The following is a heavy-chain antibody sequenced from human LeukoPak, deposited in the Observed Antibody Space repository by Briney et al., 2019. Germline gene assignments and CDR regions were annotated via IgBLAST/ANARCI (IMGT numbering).Heavy chain of an antibody. J-gene: IGHJ4*02. Sequence: SETLSLTCAVYGGSFSGYYWSWIRQPPGKGLEWIGEINHSGSTNYNPSLKSRVTISVDTSKNQFSLKLSSVTAADTAVYYCAREVGGYCSSTSCYPDYWGQGTLVTVSS. V-gene: IGHV4-34*01. CDR1: GGSFSGYY. CDR2: INHSGST. CDR3: AREVGGYCSSTSCYPDY. D-gene: IGHD2-2*01.